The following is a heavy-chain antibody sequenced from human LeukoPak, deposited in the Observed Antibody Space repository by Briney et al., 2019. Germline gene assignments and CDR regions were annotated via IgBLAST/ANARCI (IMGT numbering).Heavy chain of an antibody. CDR2: INTNTGNP. J-gene: IGHJ6*02. CDR3: ARGARWGQQKVIIYGMDI. CDR1: GYTFTSYA. V-gene: IGHV7-4-1*02. D-gene: IGHD6-13*01. Sequence: EASVKVSCKASGYTFTSYAMNWVRQAPGQGLEWLGWINTNTGNPTYAQGFTGRFVFSLDASVSTAYLQISNLKAEDTAVYYCARGARWGQQKVIIYGMDIWGQGTTVTVSS.